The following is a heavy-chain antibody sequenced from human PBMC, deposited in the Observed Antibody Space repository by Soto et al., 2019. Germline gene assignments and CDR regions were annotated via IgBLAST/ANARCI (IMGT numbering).Heavy chain of an antibody. Sequence: ASVKVSCKASGYTFTSYGISWVRQAPGQGLEWMGWISAYNGNTNYAQKLQGRVTMTTDTSTSTAYMELRSLRSDDTAVYYCASDNGYRLPYYYYYGMDVWGQGTTVTVSS. D-gene: IGHD2-8*01. CDR1: GYTFTSYG. CDR2: ISAYNGNT. CDR3: ASDNGYRLPYYYYYGMDV. J-gene: IGHJ6*02. V-gene: IGHV1-18*01.